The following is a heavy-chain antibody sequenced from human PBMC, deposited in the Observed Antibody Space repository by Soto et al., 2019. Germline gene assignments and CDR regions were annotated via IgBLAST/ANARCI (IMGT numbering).Heavy chain of an antibody. J-gene: IGHJ1*01. CDR1: GFTFSSYA. Sequence: GGSLRLSCAASGFTFSSYAMSWVRQAPGKGLEWVSAISGSGGSTYYAGSVKGRFTISRDNSKNTLYLQMNSLRAEDTAVYYCAKVPEAYCGGDCYLPGYFQHWGQGTLVTVSS. V-gene: IGHV3-23*01. CDR2: ISGSGGST. CDR3: AKVPEAYCGGDCYLPGYFQH. D-gene: IGHD2-21*02.